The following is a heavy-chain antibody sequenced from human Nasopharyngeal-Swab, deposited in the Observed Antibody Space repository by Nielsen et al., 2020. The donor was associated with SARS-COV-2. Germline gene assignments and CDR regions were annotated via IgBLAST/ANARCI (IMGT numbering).Heavy chain of an antibody. Sequence: ASVKVSCKASGYTFASYDINWVRQASGQGLEWVGWMNPNSGNTGYAQRFQGRVTMTRDTSITTAYMELSGLRSEDTAVYYCVRPRYCSAASCDRHSGVGLFDYWGQGTLVTVSS. CDR2: MNPNSGNT. CDR3: VRPRYCSAASCDRHSGVGLFDY. V-gene: IGHV1-8*01. CDR1: GYTFASYD. D-gene: IGHD2-8*02. J-gene: IGHJ4*02.